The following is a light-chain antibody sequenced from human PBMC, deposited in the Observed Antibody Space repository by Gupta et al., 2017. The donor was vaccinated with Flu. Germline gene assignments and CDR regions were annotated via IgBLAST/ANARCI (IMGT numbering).Light chain of an antibody. Sequence: QAVVTQEPSLPVSPGGTVTLTCGSNTGAVTSGDYAYWFQQKPAHALRTLRFDTINRHSSTPSRSSAAFPAAKATTTLSGAEADDYYYYSYELSHSGILVFGGGTKLTVL. CDR1: TGAVTSGDY. CDR3: ELSHSGILV. J-gene: IGLJ2*01. V-gene: IGLV7-46*01. CDR2: DTI.